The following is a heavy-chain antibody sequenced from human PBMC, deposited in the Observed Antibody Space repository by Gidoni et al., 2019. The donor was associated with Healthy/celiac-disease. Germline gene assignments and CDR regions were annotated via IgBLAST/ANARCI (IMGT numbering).Heavy chain of an antibody. J-gene: IGHJ4*02. D-gene: IGHD3-22*01. Sequence: QLQESRPGRVQPSGTLSLTCAVPSGAISSSTWWSWVRPPPGKGLEWIGEIYHSGSTNYNPSLKRRVTLSVDKSKNQFFLKLSSVTAAVPAVYYCARAPGRYDSSRYYHYFDYWGQGTLVTVSS. CDR3: ARAPGRYDSSRYYHYFDY. CDR1: SGAISSSTW. CDR2: IYHSGST. V-gene: IGHV4-4*02.